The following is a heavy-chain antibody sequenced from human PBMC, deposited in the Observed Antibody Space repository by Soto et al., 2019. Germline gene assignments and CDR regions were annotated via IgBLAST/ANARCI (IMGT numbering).Heavy chain of an antibody. D-gene: IGHD1-26*01. CDR1: VGSISRSHW. V-gene: IGHV4-4*02. CDR3: ASRIVGTPTYHYDY. CDR2: IYESGST. J-gene: IGHJ4*02. Sequence: LSLTCAVSVGSISRSHWWSWVRQPPGKGLEWIGEIYESGSTNYSPSLKSRVTISVDKSRNEFSLEMTSLTAADTAVYYCASRIVGTPTYHYDYWGQGTLVTVSS.